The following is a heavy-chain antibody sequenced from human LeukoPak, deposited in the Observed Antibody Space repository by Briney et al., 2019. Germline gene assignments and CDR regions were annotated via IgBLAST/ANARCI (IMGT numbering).Heavy chain of an antibody. CDR2: INPSGGST. V-gene: IGHV1-46*01. D-gene: IGHD3-3*01. CDR1: GYTFTSYY. J-gene: IGHJ4*02. Sequence: GASVKVSCKACGYTFTSYYMHGVRQARGQGLEWMGVINPSGGSTSHAQKFQGRVTMTRDTSTSTVYMQLTSLRSEDTAVYSCARDWSKETTYYDFWSGYPSWFDYWGQGPLVTVSS. CDR3: ARDWSKETTYYDFWSGYPSWFDY.